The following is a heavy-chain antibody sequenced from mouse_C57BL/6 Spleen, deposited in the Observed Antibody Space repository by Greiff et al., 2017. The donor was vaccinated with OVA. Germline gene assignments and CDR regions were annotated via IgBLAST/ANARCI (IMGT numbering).Heavy chain of an antibody. Sequence: DVMLVESGGGLVKPGGSLKLSCAASGFTFSSYAMSWVRQTPEKRLEWVATISDGGSYTYYPDNVKGRFTISRDNAKNNLYLQMSHLKSEDTAMYYWARDPIITGYFDVWGTGTTVTVSS. V-gene: IGHV5-4*01. J-gene: IGHJ1*03. CDR3: ARDPIITGYFDV. CDR1: GFTFSSYA. D-gene: IGHD1-1*01. CDR2: ISDGGSYT.